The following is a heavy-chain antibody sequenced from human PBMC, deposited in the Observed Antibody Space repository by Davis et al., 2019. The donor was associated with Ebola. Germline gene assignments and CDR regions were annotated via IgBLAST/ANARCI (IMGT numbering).Heavy chain of an antibody. CDR1: GYTFSTYA. Sequence: GESLKISCAASGYTFSTYAMTWVRQAPGKGLEWVSSISGSSGGSYYADSVKGRFTISRDNTRDSVYLQMDSLGVDDAAVYYCATDWGLGYCSTSTCSEVGWGQGTLVTVSS. CDR3: ATDWGLGYCSTSTCSEVG. D-gene: IGHD2-2*01. V-gene: IGHV3-21*06. CDR2: ISGSSGGS. J-gene: IGHJ4*02.